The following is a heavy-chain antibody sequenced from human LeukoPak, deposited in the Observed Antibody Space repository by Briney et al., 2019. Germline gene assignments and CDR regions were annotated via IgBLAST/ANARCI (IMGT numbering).Heavy chain of an antibody. J-gene: IGHJ4*02. CDR3: AATGPYYFHY. V-gene: IGHV4-59*01. D-gene: IGHD3-9*01. CDR2: IYYGGST. Sequence: SETLSLTCTVSGVSISGSYWSWLRQPPGKGLEWIGYIYYGGSTNYNASLKNRVTISVDASKNQVSLQLNSLTAADTALYYCAATGPYYFHYWGQGTLVTVSS. CDR1: GVSISGSY.